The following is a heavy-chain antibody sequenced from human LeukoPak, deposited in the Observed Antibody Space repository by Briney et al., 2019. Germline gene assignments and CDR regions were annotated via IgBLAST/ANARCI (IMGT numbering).Heavy chain of an antibody. V-gene: IGHV4-61*02. CDR1: GVTIANTFYY. J-gene: IGHJ4*02. Sequence: PSQTLSLTCTASGVTIANTFYYWNWLRQPAGKGLEWIGRIYTTGSTDYNPSLKSRVTILLDTARNQFSLKLSSVTAADTAVYYCARRQDGHDYWGQGTLVTVSS. CDR3: ARRQDGHDY. CDR2: IYTTGST.